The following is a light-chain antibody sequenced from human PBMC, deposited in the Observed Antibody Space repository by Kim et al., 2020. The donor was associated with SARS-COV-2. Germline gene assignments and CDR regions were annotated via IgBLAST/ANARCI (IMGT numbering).Light chain of an antibody. CDR3: NSRDSSGNHLGV. J-gene: IGLJ1*01. V-gene: IGLV3-19*01. CDR2: GKH. CDR1: SLRSFY. Sequence: SSELTQDPAVSVALGQTVRITCQGDSLRSFYASWYQQKPGQAPVLVIYGKHNRPSGIPDRFSGSSSGNTASLTITGAQAEDEADYYCNSRDSSGNHLGVFGTGTKVTVL.